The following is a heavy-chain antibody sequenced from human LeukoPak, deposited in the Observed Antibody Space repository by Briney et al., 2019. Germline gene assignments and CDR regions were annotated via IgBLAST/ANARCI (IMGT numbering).Heavy chain of an antibody. D-gene: IGHD3-22*01. CDR3: AREVSYYYDSSGYYYFDY. Sequence: GGSLRLSCAASGFTFSSYSMNWVRQAPGKGLEWASSISSSSSYIYYADSVKGRLTISRDNAKNSLYLQMNSLRAEDTAVYYCAREVSYYYDSSGYYYFDYWGQGTLVTVSS. V-gene: IGHV3-21*01. CDR2: ISSSSSYI. CDR1: GFTFSSYS. J-gene: IGHJ4*02.